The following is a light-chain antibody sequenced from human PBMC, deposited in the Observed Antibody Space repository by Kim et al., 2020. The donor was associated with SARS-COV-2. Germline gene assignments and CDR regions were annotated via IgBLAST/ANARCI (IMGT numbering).Light chain of an antibody. J-gene: IGLJ3*02. CDR3: AVWDASLRICV. V-gene: IGLV1-44*01. CDR1: RSNVGSNL. CDR2: SNY. Sequence: GQRVTISCSGSRSNVGSNLVNWYQQLPGTAPKLLIYSNYERPSEVPDRFSGSRSGTSASLAISGLQSEDEADYYCAVWDASLRICVFGGGTKLTVL.